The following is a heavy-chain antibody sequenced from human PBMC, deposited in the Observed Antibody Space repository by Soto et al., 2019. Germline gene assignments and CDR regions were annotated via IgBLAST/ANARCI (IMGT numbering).Heavy chain of an antibody. Sequence: ASVKVSCKASGYTFINYYIHWVRQAPGQGLEWMAIINPMGGSTNYAQEFQGRVTLTSDTSTSTVYMELSSLRFEDTALFYCARDLAAGDLWGQGTLVTISS. CDR3: ARDLAAGDL. CDR2: INPMGGST. V-gene: IGHV1-46*01. D-gene: IGHD6-13*01. J-gene: IGHJ5*02. CDR1: GYTFINYY.